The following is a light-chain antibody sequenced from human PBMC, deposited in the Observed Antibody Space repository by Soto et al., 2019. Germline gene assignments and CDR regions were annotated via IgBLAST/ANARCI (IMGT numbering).Light chain of an antibody. V-gene: IGLV4-69*01. CDR1: SGHNNYA. Sequence: QLVLTQSPSASASLGASVKLTCTLSSGHNNYAIAWHQQQPEKGPRYLMKITSDGSHTKGDGIPDRFSGSSSGAERYLTISSLQSEDVADYYCQTWGTGIHVFGTGTKLTVL. J-gene: IGLJ1*01. CDR3: QTWGTGIHV. CDR2: ITSDGSH.